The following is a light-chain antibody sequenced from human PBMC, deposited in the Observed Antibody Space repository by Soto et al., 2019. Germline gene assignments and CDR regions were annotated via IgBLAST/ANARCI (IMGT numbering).Light chain of an antibody. CDR3: CSYAGSSTYV. CDR1: SSDVGNNNL. Sequence: QSALTQPASVSGSPGQSITISCTGTSSDVGNNNLVSWYQQHPGKAPKRMIYEVNKRPSGVSNRFSGSKSDNTASLTISGLQTEDEADYYCCSYAGSSTYVFGTGTKVTVL. CDR2: EVN. J-gene: IGLJ1*01. V-gene: IGLV2-23*02.